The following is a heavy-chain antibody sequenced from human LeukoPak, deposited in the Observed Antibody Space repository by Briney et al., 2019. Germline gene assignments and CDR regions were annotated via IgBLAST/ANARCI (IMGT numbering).Heavy chain of an antibody. CDR1: GGSISIYY. J-gene: IGHJ4*02. V-gene: IGHV4-4*07. Sequence: SETLSLTCTVSGGSISIYYWSWIRQPAGKGLEWIGRINTSGNTNYNPSLKSRVTMSVDTSKSQFSLNLGSVTAADTAVYYCSRTNLPATTGGFDYWGQGTLVTVSS. CDR3: SRTNLPATTGGFDY. CDR2: INTSGNT. D-gene: IGHD1-26*01.